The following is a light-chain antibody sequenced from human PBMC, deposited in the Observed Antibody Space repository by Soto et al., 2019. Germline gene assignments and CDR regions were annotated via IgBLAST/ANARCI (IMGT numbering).Light chain of an antibody. Sequence: EIVMTQSQATLSVSPGESATLSCRASQSINRDLAWYVQKPGQAPRRVIYGASTWGTGVPPRFTGSGSGTEFTLTISGLQSEYFAVYYCQQYNSWPLTCGQGPRLENK. CDR2: GAS. V-gene: IGKV3D-15*01. J-gene: IGKJ5*01. CDR3: QQYNSWPLT. CDR1: QSINRD.